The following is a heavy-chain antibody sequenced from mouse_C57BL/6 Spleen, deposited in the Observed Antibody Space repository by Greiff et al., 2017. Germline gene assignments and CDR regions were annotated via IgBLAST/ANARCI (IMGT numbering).Heavy chain of an antibody. CDR3: ARRGVYYGKAPFAY. CDR2: IDPSDSET. V-gene: IGHV1-52*01. CDR1: GYTFTSYW. Sequence: QVQLQQPGAELVRPGSSVKLSCKASGYTFTSYWMHWVKQRPIQGLEWIGNIDPSDSETHYNQKFKDKATLTVDKSSSTAYMQLSSLTSEGSAVSYCARRGVYYGKAPFAYWGQGTLVTVSA. D-gene: IGHD2-1*01. J-gene: IGHJ3*01.